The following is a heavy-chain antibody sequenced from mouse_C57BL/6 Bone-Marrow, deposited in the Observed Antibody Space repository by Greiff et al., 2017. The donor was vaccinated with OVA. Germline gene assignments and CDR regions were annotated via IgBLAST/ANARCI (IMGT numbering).Heavy chain of an antibody. V-gene: IGHV2-9-1*01. J-gene: IGHJ2*01. D-gene: IGHD1-1*01. CDR3: NYGSSPGY. CDR1: GFSLTSYA. Sequence: VKVEESGPGLVAPSQSLSITCTVSGFSLTSYAISWVRQPPGKGLEWLGVIWTGGGTNYNSAPKSRLSICKDNSKSQVFLNMNSLHTEDTDRYSCNYGSSPGYWGQGTTLTVSS. CDR2: IWTGGGT.